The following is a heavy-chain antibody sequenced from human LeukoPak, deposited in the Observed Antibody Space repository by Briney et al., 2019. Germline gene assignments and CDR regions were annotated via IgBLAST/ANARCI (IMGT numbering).Heavy chain of an antibody. CDR3: ARDPTYYGDYGG. D-gene: IGHD4-17*01. CDR2: IIPIFGTA. Sequence: SVTVSCKASGGTFSIYAISWVRQAPGQGLEWMGGIIPIFGTANYAQKFQGRVTITADESTSTAYMELSSLRSEDTAVYYCARDPTYYGDYGGWGQGTLVTVSS. V-gene: IGHV1-69*13. CDR1: GGTFSIYA. J-gene: IGHJ4*02.